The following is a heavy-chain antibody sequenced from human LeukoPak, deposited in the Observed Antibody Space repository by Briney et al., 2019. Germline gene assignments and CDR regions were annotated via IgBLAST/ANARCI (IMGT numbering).Heavy chain of an antibody. Sequence: GESLKISCKGSGYSFTSYWISWVRQMPGKGLEWMGIIYPGDSDTRYSPSFQGQVTISADKSISTAYLHWSSLKAPDNAMYYCARVVADGSTYYFDYWGQGTLVTVSS. CDR1: GYSFTSYW. CDR3: ARVVADGSTYYFDY. J-gene: IGHJ4*02. V-gene: IGHV5-51*01. D-gene: IGHD5-24*01. CDR2: IYPGDSDT.